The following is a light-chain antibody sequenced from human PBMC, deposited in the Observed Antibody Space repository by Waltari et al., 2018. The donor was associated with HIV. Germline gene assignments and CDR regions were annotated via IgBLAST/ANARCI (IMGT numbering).Light chain of an antibody. V-gene: IGKV1-8*01. CDR3: QQYYDNNWT. J-gene: IGKJ1*01. Sequence: AIRMTQSPSSLSASTGDRVNITCRSSQPISNCVSWYQQRPGTDPKLLVHDASSLQSGVPSRFSGGGSGTDFTLTIICLQSEDFASYYCQQYYDNNWTFGQGTKVEIK. CDR2: DAS. CDR1: QPISNC.